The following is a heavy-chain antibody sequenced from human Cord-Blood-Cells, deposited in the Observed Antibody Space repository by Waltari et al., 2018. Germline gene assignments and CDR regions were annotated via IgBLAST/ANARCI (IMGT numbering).Heavy chain of an antibody. V-gene: IGHV4-34*01. D-gene: IGHD3-3*01. CDR2: INHSGST. CDR3: ARSGPSYDFWSGYYSYGMDV. Sequence: QVQLQQWGAGLLKPSETLSLTCAVYGGSFSGYYWSWIRQPPRKGLEWIGEINHSGSTNYNPSLKSRVTISVDTSKNQFSLKLSSVTAADTAVYYCARSGPSYDFWSGYYSYGMDVWGQGTTVTVSS. CDR1: GGSFSGYY. J-gene: IGHJ6*02.